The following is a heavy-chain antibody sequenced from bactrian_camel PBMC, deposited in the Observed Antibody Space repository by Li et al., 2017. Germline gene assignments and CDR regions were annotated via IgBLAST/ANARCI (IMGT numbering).Heavy chain of an antibody. D-gene: IGHD5*01. CDR1: GFNFRGSH. V-gene: IGHV3S40*01. CDR2: IFNDGVFK. CDR3: AKGWEKNIQT. Sequence: GGGSVQPGGSLKLSCAASGFNFRGSHMSWQRQTPGKELEWVSSIFNDGVFKTYADSVKGGFAISRDNPNNTLYLQLNDLKTEDTAMYFCAKGWEKNIQTRGQGTQVTVS. J-gene: IGHJ4*01.